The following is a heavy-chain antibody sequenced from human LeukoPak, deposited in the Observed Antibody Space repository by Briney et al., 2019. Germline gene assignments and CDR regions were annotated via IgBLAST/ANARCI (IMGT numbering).Heavy chain of an antibody. CDR3: ARGAGIVVVPAAIAGNWFDP. J-gene: IGHJ5*02. CDR2: INHSGST. D-gene: IGHD2-2*02. CDR1: GFTVSSNY. Sequence: GSLRLSCAASGFTVSSNYMSWVRQAPGKGLEWIGEINHSGSTNYNPSLKSRVTISVDTSKNQFSLKLSSVTAADTAVYYCARGAGIVVVPAAIAGNWFDPWGQGTLVTVSS. V-gene: IGHV4-34*01.